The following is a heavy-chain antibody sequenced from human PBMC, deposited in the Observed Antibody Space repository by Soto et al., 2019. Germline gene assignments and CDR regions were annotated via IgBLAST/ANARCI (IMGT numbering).Heavy chain of an antibody. Sequence: SAKVSCKGFSYCFTTYGISWVRQAPGQGLEWMGWISAYNGNTNYAQNLQGRVTMTTDTSTSTAYMELRSLRSDDTAVYYCARDRLRKTATSYYNYYGMDVWGQGTTVTVSS. CDR1: SYCFTTYG. D-gene: IGHD2-21*02. CDR3: ARDRLRKTATSYYNYYGMDV. CDR2: ISAYNGNT. J-gene: IGHJ6*02. V-gene: IGHV1-18*01.